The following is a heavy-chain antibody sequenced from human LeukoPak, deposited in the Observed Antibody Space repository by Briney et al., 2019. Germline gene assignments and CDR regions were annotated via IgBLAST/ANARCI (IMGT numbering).Heavy chain of an antibody. CDR2: MSYSGST. Sequence: SETLSLTCTVSGGSISSFYWSWIRQPPGKGLEWIGYMSYSGSTNYNPSLKSRVTISLDTSKNQFSLRLSSVIAADTAVYYCATSTTVTTDYFDYWGQGTLVTVSS. V-gene: IGHV4-59*01. J-gene: IGHJ4*02. CDR1: GGSISSFY. D-gene: IGHD4-17*01. CDR3: ATSTTVTTDYFDY.